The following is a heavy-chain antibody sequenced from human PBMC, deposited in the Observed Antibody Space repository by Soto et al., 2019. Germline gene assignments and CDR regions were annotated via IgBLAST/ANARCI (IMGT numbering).Heavy chain of an antibody. D-gene: IGHD6-13*01. CDR1: GYTFTSYG. V-gene: IGHV1-18*04. J-gene: IGHJ6*02. CDR2: ISAYNGNT. Sequence: QVQLLQSGAEVKKPGASVKVSCKASGYTFTSYGISWVRQAPGQGLEWMGWISAYNGNTNYAQKLQGRVTRTTDTSTSKSHMELRSLSSDDTAVYYCARAKGYSPYGMDVWGQGTTVTVSS. CDR3: ARAKGYSPYGMDV.